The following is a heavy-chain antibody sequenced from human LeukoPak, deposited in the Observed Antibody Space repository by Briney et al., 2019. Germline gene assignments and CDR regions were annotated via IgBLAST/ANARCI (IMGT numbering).Heavy chain of an antibody. Sequence: SETLSLTCTVSGGSISSYYWSWIRQPPGKGLEWIGYIYYGNTNYNPSFKSRVTVLVDTSKNHFSLKLTSVTAADTAVYYCARATNWSESGMDVWGQGTTVTVFS. D-gene: IGHD1-1*01. CDR1: GGSISSYY. J-gene: IGHJ6*02. CDR3: ARATNWSESGMDV. CDR2: IYYGNT. V-gene: IGHV4-59*01.